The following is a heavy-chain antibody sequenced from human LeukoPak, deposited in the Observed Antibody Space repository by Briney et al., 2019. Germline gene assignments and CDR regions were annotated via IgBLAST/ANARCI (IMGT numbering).Heavy chain of an antibody. Sequence: SETLSLTCTVSGGSISYYYWSWIRQPPGKGLEWIGNIYYSGSTNHNPSLKSRVTISVDTSKNQFSLKLSSVTAADTAVYYCARDERVLRYFDWLEKENWFDPWGQGTLVTVSS. D-gene: IGHD3-9*01. V-gene: IGHV4-59*12. J-gene: IGHJ5*02. CDR2: IYYSGST. CDR3: ARDERVLRYFDWLEKENWFDP. CDR1: GGSISYYY.